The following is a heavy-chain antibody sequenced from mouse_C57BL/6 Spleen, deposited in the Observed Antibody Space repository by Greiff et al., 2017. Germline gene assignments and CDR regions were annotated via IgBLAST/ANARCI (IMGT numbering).Heavy chain of an antibody. Sequence: QVQLQQSGAELVKPGASVKISCKASGYAFSSYWMNWVKQRPGKGLEWIGQIYPGDGDTNYNGKFKGKATLTADKSSSTAYMQLSSLTSEDSAVYFCARGITTVVARYFDVWGTVTTVTVSS. CDR1: GYAFSSYW. J-gene: IGHJ1*03. CDR2: IYPGDGDT. CDR3: ARGITTVVARYFDV. V-gene: IGHV1-80*01. D-gene: IGHD1-1*01.